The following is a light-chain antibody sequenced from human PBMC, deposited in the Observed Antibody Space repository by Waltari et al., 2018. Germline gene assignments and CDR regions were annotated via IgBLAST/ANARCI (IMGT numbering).Light chain of an antibody. CDR1: QRISRH. CDR3: QQYNEWPPLT. Sequence: EIVMTQSPATLSVSPGERATLSCRASQRISRHLAWYQQKPGQAPRLLIYGASTRATDVPARFSGSGSGTEFTLTISSLQSEDFAVYYCQQYNEWPPLTFGGGTKVEIK. CDR2: GAS. V-gene: IGKV3-15*01. J-gene: IGKJ4*01.